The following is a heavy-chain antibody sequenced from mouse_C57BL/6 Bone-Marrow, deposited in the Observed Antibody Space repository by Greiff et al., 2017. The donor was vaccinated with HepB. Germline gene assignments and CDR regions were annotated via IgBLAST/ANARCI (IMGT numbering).Heavy chain of an antibody. J-gene: IGHJ1*03. CDR2: IDPSDSET. Sequence: VKLMESGAELMKPGASVKLSCKASGYTFTSYWMHWVKQRPIQGLEWIGNIDPSDSETHYNQKFKDKATLTVDKSSSTAYMQLSSLTSEDSAVYYCARWGGNFHWYFDVWGTGTTVTVSS. CDR3: ARWGGNFHWYFDV. V-gene: IGHV1-52*01. D-gene: IGHD2-1*01. CDR1: GYTFTSYW.